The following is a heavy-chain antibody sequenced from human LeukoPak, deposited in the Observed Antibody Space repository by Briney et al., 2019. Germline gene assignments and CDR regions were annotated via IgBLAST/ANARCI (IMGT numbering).Heavy chain of an antibody. CDR3: ASHSSSWYGFDH. CDR2: VSPDGVST. Sequence: GGSLRLSCAASGFTFSNSAMHWVRQAPGKGLEYVSAVSPDGVSTYYANSVKGRFTISRDNSKNTLYLQMGSLRAEDMAVYYCASHSSSWYGFDHWGQGTLVTVSS. CDR1: GFTFSNSA. V-gene: IGHV3-64*01. D-gene: IGHD6-13*01. J-gene: IGHJ4*02.